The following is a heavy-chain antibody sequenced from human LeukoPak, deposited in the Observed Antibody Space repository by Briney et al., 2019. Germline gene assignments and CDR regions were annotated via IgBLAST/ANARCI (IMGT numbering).Heavy chain of an antibody. CDR2: IYTSGST. V-gene: IGHV4-4*09. CDR3: ARQSMEWYSVVY. CDR1: GGSISSYF. Sequence: SETLSLTCTVSGGSISSYFWSWIRQPPGKGLEWIGYIYTSGSTNYNPSLKSRVTISVDTSKSQFSLKLSSVTAADTAVYYCARQSMEWYSVVYWGQGTLVTVSS. J-gene: IGHJ4*02. D-gene: IGHD3-3*01.